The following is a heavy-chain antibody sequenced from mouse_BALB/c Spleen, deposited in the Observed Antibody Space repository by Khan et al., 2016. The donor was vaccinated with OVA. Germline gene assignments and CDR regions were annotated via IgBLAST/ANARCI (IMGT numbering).Heavy chain of an antibody. J-gene: IGHJ4*01. CDR1: GFSLTSYG. Sequence: QVQLKESGPALVAPSQSLSITCTVSGFSLTSYGVNWVRQPPGKGLEWLGVIWGDGSTNYNSVLISRLSISKDNSKSQGVVKLNRLQTDDTATYYCVKQNKGTLYAMDYWGQGTAVTVAS. CDR2: IWGDGST. V-gene: IGHV2-3*01. D-gene: IGHD2-14*01. CDR3: VKQNKGTLYAMDY.